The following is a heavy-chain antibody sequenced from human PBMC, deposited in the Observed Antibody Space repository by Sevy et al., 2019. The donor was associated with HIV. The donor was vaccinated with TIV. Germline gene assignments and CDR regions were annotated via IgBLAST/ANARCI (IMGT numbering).Heavy chain of an antibody. V-gene: IGHV4-61*01. J-gene: IGHJ5*02. Sequence: SETLSLTCTVSGGSVSSGRYYWSWIRQSPGKGLEWIGYIYYNGRANQNPSLKSRVTMSLDTSKNQVSLRLRSVTTEDTAVYYCASGGYYGLGSYQSWGQGTLVTVSS. CDR2: IYYNGRA. D-gene: IGHD3-10*01. CDR3: ASGGYYGLGSYQS. CDR1: GGSVSSGRYY.